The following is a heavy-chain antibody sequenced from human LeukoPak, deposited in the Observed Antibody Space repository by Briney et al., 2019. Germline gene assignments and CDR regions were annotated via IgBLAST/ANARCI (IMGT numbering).Heavy chain of an antibody. D-gene: IGHD3-10*01. Sequence: GGSLRPSCAASGFTFSSYWMSWVRQAPGKGLEWVANIKQDGSEKYYADSVKGRFTISRDNAKNSLYLQMNCLRAEDTAVYYCARENRLLWFGELMNWFDPWGQGTLVTVSS. CDR3: ARENRLLWFGELMNWFDP. CDR1: GFTFSSYW. J-gene: IGHJ5*02. V-gene: IGHV3-7*01. CDR2: IKQDGSEK.